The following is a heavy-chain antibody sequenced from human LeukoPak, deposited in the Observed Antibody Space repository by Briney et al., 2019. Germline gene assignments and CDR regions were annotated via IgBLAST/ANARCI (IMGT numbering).Heavy chain of an antibody. V-gene: IGHV4-31*03. D-gene: IGHD2-15*01. CDR3: ARGPSGYCSGGSCYPGLDDNWFDP. Sequence: SETLSLTCTVSGGSISSGGYYWSWIRQHPGKGLEWIGYIYYSGSTYYNPSLKSRVTISVDTSKNQFSLKLSSVTAADTAVYYCARGPSGYCSGGSCYPGLDDNWFDPWGQGTLVTVSS. CDR2: IYYSGST. CDR1: GGSISSGGYY. J-gene: IGHJ5*02.